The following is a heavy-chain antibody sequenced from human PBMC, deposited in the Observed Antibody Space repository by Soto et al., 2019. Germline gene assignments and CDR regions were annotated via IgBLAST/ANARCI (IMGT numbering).Heavy chain of an antibody. CDR1: GGSISSSSYY. Sequence: ETLSLTCTVSGGSISSSSYYWGWIRQPPGKGLEWIGSIYYSGSTYYNPPLKSRVTISVDTSKNQFSLKLSSVTAADTAVYYCATRVDDFWSGYYPPDVSGQGTTVTVS. CDR2: IYYSGST. CDR3: ATRVDDFWSGYYPPDV. J-gene: IGHJ6*02. D-gene: IGHD3-3*01. V-gene: IGHV4-39*01.